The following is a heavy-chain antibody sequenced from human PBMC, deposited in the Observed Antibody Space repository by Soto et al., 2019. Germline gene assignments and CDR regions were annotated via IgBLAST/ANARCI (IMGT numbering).Heavy chain of an antibody. CDR1: GFPSSGNG. CDR3: AKGLWFGELPFDAFDI. D-gene: IGHD3-10*01. CDR2: ISNDGSNK. Sequence: QVQLVESGEGVVQPGRPRKLSFAASGFPSSGNGIHWVRQAPGKGRGWVAVISNDGSNKNFADSVKGRFTISRDNSKNTLYLQMNSLRAEDTAVYYCAKGLWFGELPFDAFDIWGQGTMVTVSS. V-gene: IGHV3-30*18. J-gene: IGHJ3*02.